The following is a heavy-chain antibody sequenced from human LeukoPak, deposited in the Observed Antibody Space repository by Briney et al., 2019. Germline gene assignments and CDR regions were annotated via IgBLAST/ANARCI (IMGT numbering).Heavy chain of an antibody. CDR3: ARRSPNYYFDY. J-gene: IGHJ4*02. V-gene: IGHV3-21*01. CDR1: GFTFSNYN. CDR2: ISSSNNYI. Sequence: GGSLRLSCAASGFTFSNYNMNWVRQAPGKGLEWVSSISSSNNYIYYEDSVKGRFTVSTDNAKNKLYLQMNSLRAEDTAVYYCARRSPNYYFDYWGQGSPVSVCS.